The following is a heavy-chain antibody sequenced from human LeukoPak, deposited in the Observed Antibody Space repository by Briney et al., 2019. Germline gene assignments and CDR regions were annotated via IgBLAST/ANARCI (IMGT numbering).Heavy chain of an antibody. V-gene: IGHV4-59*12. CDR1: GGSMRSYY. CDR2: IYYSGST. J-gene: IGHJ3*02. CDR3: ARDSNYYDSSGYWSDAFDI. Sequence: TSETLSLTCTVSGGSMRSYYWSWIRQPPGKGPEWIGYIYYSGSTNYNPSLKSRVTISVDTSKNHFSLKLSSVTAADTAVYYCARDSNYYDSSGYWSDAFDIWGQGTMVTVSS. D-gene: IGHD3-22*01.